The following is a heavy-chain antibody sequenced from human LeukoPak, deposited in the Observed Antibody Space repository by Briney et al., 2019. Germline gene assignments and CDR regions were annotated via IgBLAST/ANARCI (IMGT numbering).Heavy chain of an antibody. CDR2: ISAYNGNT. J-gene: IGHJ5*02. D-gene: IGHD1-7*01. CDR1: GYTFTSYG. Sequence: ASVKVSCKASGYTFTSYGISWVRQAPGQGLEWMGWISAYNGNTNYAQKLQGRVTMTTGTSTSTAYMELRSLRSDDTAVYYCARGPAYNWNFPPDPWGQGTLVTVSS. CDR3: ARGPAYNWNFPPDP. V-gene: IGHV1-18*01.